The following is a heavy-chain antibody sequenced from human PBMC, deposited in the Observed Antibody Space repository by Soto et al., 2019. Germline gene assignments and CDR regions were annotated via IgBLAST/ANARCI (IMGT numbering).Heavy chain of an antibody. V-gene: IGHV3-48*02. CDR2: ISIGSGSI. CDR1: GFTFSSYA. J-gene: IGHJ3*01. D-gene: IGHD3-22*01. CDR3: VRDDRWAFDF. Sequence: EVHLVESGGGLVQPGGSLRVSCAASGFTFSSYAMNWVRQAPGKGLEWVSYISIGSGSIFYADSVKGRFTISRDDAKNSLYLQMNTLRDEDTAVYYCVRDDRWAFDFWGQGTMVTVSS.